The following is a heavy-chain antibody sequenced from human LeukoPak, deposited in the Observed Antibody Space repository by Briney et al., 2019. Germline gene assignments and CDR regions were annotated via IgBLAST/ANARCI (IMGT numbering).Heavy chain of an antibody. D-gene: IGHD6-19*01. Sequence: SGTLSLTCAVSGGSISSSNWWSWVRQPPGKGLEWIGEIYHSGSTNYNPSLKSRVTISVDTSKKQFSLKLNSVTAADAAVYYCARALTSYSSGWYPFFDYWGQGTLVTVSS. V-gene: IGHV4-4*02. J-gene: IGHJ4*02. CDR2: IYHSGST. CDR3: ARALTSYSSGWYPFFDY. CDR1: GGSISSSNW.